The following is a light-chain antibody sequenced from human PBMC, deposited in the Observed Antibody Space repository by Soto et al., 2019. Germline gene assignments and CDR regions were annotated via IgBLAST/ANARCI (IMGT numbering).Light chain of an antibody. CDR1: SSDVGGYNY. CDR3: SSYTSSSTIAV. CDR2: DVS. Sequence: QSALTQPASVSGSPGHSITISCTGTSSDVGGYNYVSWYQQHPGKAPKLMIYDVSNRPSGVSNRFSGSKSGNTASLTISGLQAEDEGDYYCSSYTSSSTIAVFGTGTKVTVL. J-gene: IGLJ1*01. V-gene: IGLV2-14*01.